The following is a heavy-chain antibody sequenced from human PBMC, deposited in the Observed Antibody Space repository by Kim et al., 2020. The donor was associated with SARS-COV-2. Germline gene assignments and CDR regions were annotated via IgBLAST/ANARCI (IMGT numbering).Heavy chain of an antibody. V-gene: IGHV3-30*18. J-gene: IGHJ4*02. CDR3: TNYGSGSGNL. CDR1: GFTFSNYG. D-gene: IGHD2-15*01. CDR2: ISKDGSDK. Sequence: GGSLRLSCAASGFTFSNYGMHWVRQAPGKGLEGVAVISKDGSDKDYADSMKGRFTISRDHSKNTVYLQMSNLRAEDTAIYYCTNYGSGSGNLWGQGTLVIVSS.